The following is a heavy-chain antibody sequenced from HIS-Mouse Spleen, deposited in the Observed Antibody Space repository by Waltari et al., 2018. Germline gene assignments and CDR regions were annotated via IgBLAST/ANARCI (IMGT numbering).Heavy chain of an antibody. V-gene: IGHV4-39*07. Sequence: QLQLQESGPGLVKPSETLSLPCTVSGGSISRSRYYWGWIRKPPGKGLEWIGSIYYSGSTYYNPSLKSRVTISVDTSKNQFSLKLSSVTAADTAVYYCAREIPYSSSWYDWYFDLWGRGTLVTVSS. D-gene: IGHD6-13*01. J-gene: IGHJ2*01. CDR3: AREIPYSSSWYDWYFDL. CDR2: IYYSGST. CDR1: GGSISRSRYY.